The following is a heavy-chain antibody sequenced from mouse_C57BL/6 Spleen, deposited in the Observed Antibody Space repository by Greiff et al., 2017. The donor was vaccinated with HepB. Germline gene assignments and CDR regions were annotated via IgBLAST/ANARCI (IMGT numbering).Heavy chain of an antibody. Sequence: VQLKQSGPGLVKPSQSLSLTCSVTGYSITSGYYWNWIRQFPGNKLEWMGYISYDGSNNYNPSLKNRISITRDTSKNQFFLKLNSVTTEDTATYYCARVKDLGYAMDYWGQGTSVTVSS. CDR3: ARVKDLGYAMDY. CDR1: GYSITSGYY. D-gene: IGHD1-3*01. CDR2: ISYDGSN. J-gene: IGHJ4*01. V-gene: IGHV3-6*01.